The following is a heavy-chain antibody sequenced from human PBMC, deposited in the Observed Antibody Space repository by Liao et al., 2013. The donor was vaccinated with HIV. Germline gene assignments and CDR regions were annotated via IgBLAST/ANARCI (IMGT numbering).Heavy chain of an antibody. Sequence: QLQLQESGSGLVKPSQTLSLTCAVSGGSISSGGYSWSWIRQPPGKGLEWIGYISHSGSTYYNPSLKSRVTISVDRSKNQFSLILNSVTAADTAVYYCARQRVLMGFDAFDIWGQGTTVTVSS. J-gene: IGHJ3*02. CDR3: ARQRVLMGFDAFDI. D-gene: IGHD3-9*01. CDR1: GGSISSGGYS. V-gene: IGHV4-30-2*01. CDR2: ISHSGST.